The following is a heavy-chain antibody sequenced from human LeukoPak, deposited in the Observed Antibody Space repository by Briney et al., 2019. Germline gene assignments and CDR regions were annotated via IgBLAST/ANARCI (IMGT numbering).Heavy chain of an antibody. J-gene: IGHJ4*02. CDR3: GRHATKVAGGGGIDY. Sequence: PSETLSLTCTVSGGSISSSSYYWGWIRQPPGKGLEWIGSGTIYYSGSTYYNPSLKSRVTISGDTSRSQFSLRLSSVTAADTAGYFDGRHATKVAGGGGIDYWGQGSLVTVSS. V-gene: IGHV4-39*01. D-gene: IGHD6-19*01. CDR2: GTIYYSGST. CDR1: GGSISSSSYY.